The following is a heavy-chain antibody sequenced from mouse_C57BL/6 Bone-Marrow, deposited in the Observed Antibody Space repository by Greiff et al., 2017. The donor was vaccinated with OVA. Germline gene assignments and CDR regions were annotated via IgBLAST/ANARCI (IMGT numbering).Heavy chain of an antibody. CDR3: AKPPMDY. Sequence: VQLQQSGPELVKPGASVKISCKASGYAFSSSWMNWVKQRPGKGLEWIGRIYPGDGDTNYNGKFKGKATLTAAKSSSTAYMQLSSLTSEDSAVYFCAKPPMDYWGQGTSVTVSS. CDR2: IYPGDGDT. V-gene: IGHV1-82*01. J-gene: IGHJ4*01. CDR1: GYAFSSSW.